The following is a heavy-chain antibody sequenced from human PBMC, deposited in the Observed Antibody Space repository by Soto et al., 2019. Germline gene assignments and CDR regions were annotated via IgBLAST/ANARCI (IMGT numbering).Heavy chain of an antibody. CDR1: GFTFDDYG. V-gene: IGHV3-20*01. Sequence: GGSLRLSCAASGFTFDDYGMSWVRQAPGKGLEWVSGINWNGGSTGYADSVKGRFTISRDNAKNSLYLQMNSLRAEDTALYHCARCLYGDYANWFDPWGQGTLVTVSS. D-gene: IGHD4-17*01. J-gene: IGHJ5*02. CDR2: INWNGGST. CDR3: ARCLYGDYANWFDP.